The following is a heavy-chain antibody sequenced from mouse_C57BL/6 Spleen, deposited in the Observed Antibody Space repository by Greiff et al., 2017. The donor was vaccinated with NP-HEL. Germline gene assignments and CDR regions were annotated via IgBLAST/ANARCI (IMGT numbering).Heavy chain of an antibody. D-gene: IGHD1-1*01. J-gene: IGHJ1*03. Sequence: VQLQQSGPELVKPGASVKISCKASGYSFTGYYMNWVKQSPEKSLEWIEEINPSTGGTTYKQKFKAKATLTVDKSSSTAYIQLKSLTSEDYAVYYSARSDYYGNSYGYFDVWGTGTTVTVSS. CDR2: INPSTGGT. CDR1: GYSFTGYY. V-gene: IGHV1-42*01. CDR3: ARSDYYGNSYGYFDV.